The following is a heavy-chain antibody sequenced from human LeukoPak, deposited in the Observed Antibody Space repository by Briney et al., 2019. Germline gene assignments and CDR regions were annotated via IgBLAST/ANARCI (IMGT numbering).Heavy chain of an antibody. CDR2: ISSSSSYI. V-gene: IGHV3-21*01. CDR1: GFTFSSYS. CDR3: ARDSPAKVPAAA. D-gene: IGHD2-2*01. J-gene: IGHJ5*02. Sequence: GGSLRLSCAASGFTFSSYSMNWVRQAPGKGLEWVSSISSSSSYIYYADSVKGRFTISRDNAKNSLYLQMNSLRAEDTAVYYCARDSPAKVPAAAWGQGTLVTVSS.